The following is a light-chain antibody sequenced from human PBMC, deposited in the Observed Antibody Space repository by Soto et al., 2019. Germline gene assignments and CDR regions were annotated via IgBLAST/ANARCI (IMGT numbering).Light chain of an antibody. V-gene: IGKV3-20*01. J-gene: IGKJ1*01. CDR2: GAS. Sequence: ELVLTQSPGTLSLSPGERATLSCRASQRVSSSYLAWYQQKPGQAPRLLIYGASSRATGIPDRFSGSGSGTDFTLTINRLEPEDFAVYYCQQYGSSPRTFGQGTKVDIK. CDR1: QRVSSSY. CDR3: QQYGSSPRT.